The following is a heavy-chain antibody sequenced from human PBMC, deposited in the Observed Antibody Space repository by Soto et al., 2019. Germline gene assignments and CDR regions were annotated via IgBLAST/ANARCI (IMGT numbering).Heavy chain of an antibody. CDR1: GFTFSSYW. CDR2: IKQDGSEK. J-gene: IGHJ5*02. V-gene: IGHV3-7*05. CDR3: ARDPDFSYDILTGYYTDDWFDP. D-gene: IGHD3-9*01. Sequence: GGSLRLSCAASGFTFSSYWMSWVRQAPGKGLEWVANIKQDGSEKYYVDSVKGRFTISRDNAKNSLYLQMNSLRAEDTAVYYCARDPDFSYDILTGYYTDDWFDPWGQGTLVTVSS.